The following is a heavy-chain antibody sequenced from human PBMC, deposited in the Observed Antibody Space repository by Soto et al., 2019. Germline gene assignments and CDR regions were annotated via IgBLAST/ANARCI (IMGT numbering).Heavy chain of an antibody. J-gene: IGHJ4*02. CDR2: MYYSGST. V-gene: IGHV4-31*03. Sequence: SETLSLTCTVSGVSISSDGCYWSWIRQHPGKGLEWIGYMYYSGSTFNNPSLKSRVTISGDTSKNQFSLKLSSVTAADTAVYYCARGKVMFYYDSSGYYFDYWGQGTLVTVSS. D-gene: IGHD3-22*01. CDR3: ARGKVMFYYDSSGYYFDY. CDR1: GVSISSDGCY.